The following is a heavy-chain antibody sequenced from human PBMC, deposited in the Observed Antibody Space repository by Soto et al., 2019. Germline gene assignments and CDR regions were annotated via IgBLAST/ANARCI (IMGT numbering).Heavy chain of an antibody. CDR1: GFTFSSYA. D-gene: IGHD3-10*01. Sequence: EVQLLESGGGLVQPGGSLRLSCAASGFTFSSYAMWWVRQAPGKGLECVSAISGGGETTYYADSVKGRFTISSDNSKNTLYLQINSLRAEDTAVYYCAFNSGSGSYYFAYWGHGTLVTVSS. J-gene: IGHJ4*01. CDR3: AFNSGSGSYYFAY. CDR2: ISGGGETT. V-gene: IGHV3-23*01.